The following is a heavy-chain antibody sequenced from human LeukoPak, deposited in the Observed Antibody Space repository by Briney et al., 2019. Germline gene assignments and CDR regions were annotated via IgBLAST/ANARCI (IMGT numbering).Heavy chain of an antibody. D-gene: IGHD2-15*01. CDR1: GGSISSSSYY. J-gene: IGHJ4*02. CDR2: IFYSGTT. Sequence: SETLSLTCTASGGSISSSSYYWGWIRQPPGKGLEWIGNIFYSGTTYYNPSLMSRVTISVDTSKNQFSLKMRSVTAADTAVYYCARVLRGGTYYFDCWGQGTLVTVSS. V-gene: IGHV4-39*01. CDR3: ARVLRGGTYYFDC.